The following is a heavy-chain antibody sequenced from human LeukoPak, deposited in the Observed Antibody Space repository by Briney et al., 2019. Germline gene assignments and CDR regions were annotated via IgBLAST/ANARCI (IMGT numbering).Heavy chain of an antibody. CDR1: GYTFTSYY. V-gene: IGHV1-46*01. J-gene: IGHJ3*02. D-gene: IGHD2-15*01. CDR2: INPSGGST. CDR3: ARDRSRDAFDI. Sequence: ASVKVSCKASGYTFTSYYMHWVRQAPGQGLEWMGIINPSGGSTSYAQKFQGRVTMTRDTSTSTVYMELSSLRPEDTAVYYCARDRSRDAFDIWGQGTMVTVSS.